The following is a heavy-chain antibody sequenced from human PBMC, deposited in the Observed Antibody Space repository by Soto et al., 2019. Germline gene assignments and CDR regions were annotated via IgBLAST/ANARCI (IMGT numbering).Heavy chain of an antibody. CDR1: GFSLTTGRVG. Sequence: QITLEETGPTLVKPTQTLTLTCTFSGFSLTTGRVGVGWIREPPGKALEWLAVIHWNDDNHYSPSLKSRLTITKDTSKNQVVLTLTNMDPVDTATYYCTHRLVGSGQGYWGQGTLVTVSS. CDR3: THRLVGSGQGY. D-gene: IGHD2-15*01. V-gene: IGHV2-5*01. J-gene: IGHJ4*02. CDR2: IHWNDDN.